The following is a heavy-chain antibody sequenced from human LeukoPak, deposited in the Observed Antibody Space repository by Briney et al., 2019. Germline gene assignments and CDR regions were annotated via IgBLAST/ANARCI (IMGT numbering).Heavy chain of an antibody. CDR1: GYTLTELS. V-gene: IGHV1-24*01. J-gene: IGHJ5*02. CDR2: FDPEDGET. D-gene: IGHD2-2*01. Sequence: ASVTVSCKVSGYTLTELSMHWVRQAPGKGLEWMGGFDPEDGETIYAQKFQGRVTMTEDTSTDTAYMELSSLRSEDTAVYYCATGNPPSPVVPAAYNWFDPWGQGTLVTVSS. CDR3: ATGNPPSPVVPAAYNWFDP.